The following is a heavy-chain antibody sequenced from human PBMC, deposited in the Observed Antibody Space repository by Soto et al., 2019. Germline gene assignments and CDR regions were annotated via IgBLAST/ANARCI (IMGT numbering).Heavy chain of an antibody. CDR3: ARDTEAAGDFDY. CDR1: GGTFSSYA. J-gene: IGHJ4*02. D-gene: IGHD6-13*01. V-gene: IGHV1-69*13. CDR2: IIPIFGTA. Sequence: ASVKVSCKASGGTFSSYAISWVRQAPGQGLEWMGGIIPIFGTANYAQKFQGRVTITADESTSTAYMELSSLRSEDTAVYYCARDTEAAGDFDYWGQGTLVTVSS.